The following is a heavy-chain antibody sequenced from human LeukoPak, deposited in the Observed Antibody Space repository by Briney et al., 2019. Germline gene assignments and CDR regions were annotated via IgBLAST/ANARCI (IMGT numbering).Heavy chain of an antibody. J-gene: IGHJ6*03. V-gene: IGHV4-61*09. Sequence: PSETLSLTCGVSGGSISSGSYYWSWIRQPAGKGLEWLGHIYTSGSTNYNPSLKSRVTISVDTSKNQFSLKLSSVTAADTAVYYCARGGVTYYYYYMDVWGKGTTVTISS. D-gene: IGHD3-10*01. CDR3: ARGGVTYYYYYMDV. CDR1: GGSISSGSYY. CDR2: IYTSGST.